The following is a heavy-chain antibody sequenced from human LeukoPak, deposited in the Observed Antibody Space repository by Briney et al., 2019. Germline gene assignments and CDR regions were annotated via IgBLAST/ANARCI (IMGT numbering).Heavy chain of an antibody. Sequence: SETLSLTCTVSGGSISSSSYYWGWIRQPPGKGLEWIGSIYYSGSTYYNPSLKSRVTISVDTSKNQFSLKLSSVTAADTAVYYCARQLPHSHYGGNLRDYYYYYMDVWGKGTTVTVSS. V-gene: IGHV4-39*01. CDR1: GGSISSSSYY. D-gene: IGHD4-23*01. J-gene: IGHJ6*03. CDR2: IYYSGST. CDR3: ARQLPHSHYGGNLRDYYYYYMDV.